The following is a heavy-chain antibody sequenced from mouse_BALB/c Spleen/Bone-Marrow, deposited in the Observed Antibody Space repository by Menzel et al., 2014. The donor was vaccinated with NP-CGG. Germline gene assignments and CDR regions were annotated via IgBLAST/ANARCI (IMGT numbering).Heavy chain of an antibody. D-gene: IGHD1-2*01. CDR2: IWGAGST. CDR1: GFSLTNYG. J-gene: IGHJ4*01. CDR3: AKWDYDGYNYAMDY. Sequence: QVQLKDSGPGLVAPSQSLSITCTVSGFSLTNYGVSWVRQPPGKGLEWLGVIWGAGSTNYHSALISRLSISKDTSKSQVFLKLNILQTDDTATYYCAKWDYDGYNYAMDYWGQGTSVTVSS. V-gene: IGHV2-3*01.